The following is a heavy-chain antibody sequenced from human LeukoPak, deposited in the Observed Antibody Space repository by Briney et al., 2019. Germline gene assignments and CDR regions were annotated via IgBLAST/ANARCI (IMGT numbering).Heavy chain of an antibody. D-gene: IGHD6-13*01. J-gene: IGHJ4*02. CDR1: GFTFSGYS. V-gene: IGHV3-21*01. CDR2: IGGTSIYT. CDR3: ARRGVGSSWYVDY. Sequence: GRSLRLSCAASGFTFSGYSMNWVRQAPGKGLEWVSSIGGTSIYTYYADSVKGRFTISRDNAKNSLYLQMNSLRAEDTAVYYCARRGVGSSWYVDYWGQGTLVTVSS.